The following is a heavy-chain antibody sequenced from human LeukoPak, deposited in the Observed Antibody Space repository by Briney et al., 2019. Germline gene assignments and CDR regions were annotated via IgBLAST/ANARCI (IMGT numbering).Heavy chain of an antibody. CDR1: GFSFSNSD. J-gene: IGHJ6*02. Sequence: PGGSLRLSCAASGFSFSNSDMHWVGQAPGKGLEWVAFIRYDGSNKYDEDSVKGRLTISRDNAKNTLFLRMYSLSPEDTAVYYCVKEIRRNYFYGMDVWGQGTSVTVSS. CDR2: IRYDGSNK. V-gene: IGHV3-30*02. CDR3: VKEIRRNYFYGMDV.